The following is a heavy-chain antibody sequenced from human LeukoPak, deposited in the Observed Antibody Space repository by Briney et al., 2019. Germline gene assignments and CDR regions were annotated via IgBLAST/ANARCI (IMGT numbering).Heavy chain of an antibody. V-gene: IGHV3-48*01. CDR3: ARAVRIVGAATQVRYYYGMDV. J-gene: IGHJ6*02. CDR1: DFTFSAHN. Sequence: PGGSLRLSCAASDFTFSAHNMNWVRQAPGKGLEWVAHIDSNSSPIFYADSVKGRFTISRDNVKNSLYLQMNSLRAEDTAVYYCARAVRIVGAATQVRYYYGMDVWGQGTTVTVSS. CDR2: IDSNSSPI. D-gene: IGHD1-26*01.